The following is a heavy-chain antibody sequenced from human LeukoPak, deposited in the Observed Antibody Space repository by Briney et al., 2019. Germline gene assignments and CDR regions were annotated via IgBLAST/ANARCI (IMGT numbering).Heavy chain of an antibody. CDR2: INHSGST. V-gene: IGHV4-34*01. CDR1: GGSFSGYY. CDR3: ARGTYCSSTSCYIRGYPAGWFDP. D-gene: IGHD2-2*02. J-gene: IGHJ5*02. Sequence: SETLSLTCAVYGGSFSGYYWSWLRQPPGKGLEWIGEINHSGSTNYNPSLKSRVTISVDTSKNQFSLKLSSVTAADTAVYYCARGTYCSSTSCYIRGYPAGWFDPWGQGTLVTVSS.